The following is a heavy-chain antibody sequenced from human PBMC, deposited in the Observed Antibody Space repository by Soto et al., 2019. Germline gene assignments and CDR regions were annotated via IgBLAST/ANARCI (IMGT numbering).Heavy chain of an antibody. V-gene: IGHV3-74*01. CDR1: GFTFSSYW. CDR2: INSDGSST. D-gene: IGHD2-2*01. CDR3: AREAAAIPHYGMDV. Sequence: PGGSLRLSCAASGFTFSSYWMHWVRQAPGKGLVWVSRINSDGSSTSYADSVKGRFTISRDNAKNTLYLQMNSLRAEDTAVYYWAREAAAIPHYGMDVWGQGTTVTVSS. J-gene: IGHJ6*02.